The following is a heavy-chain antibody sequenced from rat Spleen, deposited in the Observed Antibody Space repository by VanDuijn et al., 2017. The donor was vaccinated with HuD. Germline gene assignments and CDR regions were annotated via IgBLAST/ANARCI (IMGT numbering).Heavy chain of an antibody. CDR2: ISPSGGST. D-gene: IGHD1-4*01. CDR3: ATAGTRVSRFAY. Sequence: EVQLVESGGGLVQPGRSLKLSCAASGFTFSDYNMAWVRQAPKKGLEWVPSISPSGGSTHYGDSVKGRFTISRDHAKNTLYLQMDSLRSEDTATYHCATAGTRVSRFAYWGQGTLVTVSS. J-gene: IGHJ3*01. CDR1: GFTFSDYN. V-gene: IGHV5S23*01.